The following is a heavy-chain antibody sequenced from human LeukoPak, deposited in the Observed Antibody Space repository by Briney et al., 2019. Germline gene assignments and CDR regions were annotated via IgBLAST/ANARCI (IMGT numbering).Heavy chain of an antibody. CDR1: GLSVRGSY. J-gene: IGHJ4*02. D-gene: IGHD6-13*01. CDR2: IYSGDRT. V-gene: IGHV3-53*01. CDR3: TRDLPGTTWSENDY. Sequence: PGGSLRLSCVASGLSVRGSYMSWVRQAPGKGLEWVSVIYSGDRTYYADSVKGRFTISRDTSKNTLYLQMNNLRADDTAMYYCTRDLPGTTWSENDYWGQGTLVTISS.